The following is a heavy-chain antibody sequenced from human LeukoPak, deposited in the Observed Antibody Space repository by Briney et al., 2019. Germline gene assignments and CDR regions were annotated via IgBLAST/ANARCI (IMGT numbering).Heavy chain of an antibody. Sequence: ASVKVSCKASGYTFTSYAMHWVRQAPGQRLEWMGWINAGNGNTKYSQKFQGRVTITRDTSASTAYMELSSLRSEDTAVYYCARGRVGTMVRGVLGYWGQGTLVTVSS. V-gene: IGHV1-3*01. CDR3: ARGRVGTMVRGVLGY. D-gene: IGHD3-10*01. CDR1: GYTFTSYA. J-gene: IGHJ4*02. CDR2: INAGNGNT.